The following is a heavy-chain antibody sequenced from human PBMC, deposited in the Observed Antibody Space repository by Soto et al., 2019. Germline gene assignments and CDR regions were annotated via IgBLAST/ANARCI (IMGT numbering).Heavy chain of an antibody. J-gene: IGHJ4*02. V-gene: IGHV1-3*01. CDR3: ARSIVAVTALDY. CDR1: GYTFTSYA. CDR2: INAGNGNT. Sequence: ASVKVSSKASGYTFTSYAMHWVRQAPGQRLEWMGWINAGNGNTKYSQKFQGRVTITRDTSASTAYMELSSLRSEYTAVYYCARSIVAVTALDYWGQGTRVTVSS. D-gene: IGHD2-21*02.